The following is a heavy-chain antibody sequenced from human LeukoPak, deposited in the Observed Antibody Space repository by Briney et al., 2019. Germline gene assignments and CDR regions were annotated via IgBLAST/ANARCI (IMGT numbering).Heavy chain of an antibody. J-gene: IGHJ4*02. D-gene: IGHD6-13*01. CDR1: GGSISSGGYY. CDR2: IYYSGST. CDR3: ARRPRSYSSSWIDY. Sequence: PSQTLSLTCTVSGGSISSGGYYWSWIRQHPGKGLEWIGYIYYSGSTYYIPSLKSRVTISVDTSKNQLSLKLSSVTAADTAVYYCARRPRSYSSSWIDYWGQGTLVTVSS. V-gene: IGHV4-31*03.